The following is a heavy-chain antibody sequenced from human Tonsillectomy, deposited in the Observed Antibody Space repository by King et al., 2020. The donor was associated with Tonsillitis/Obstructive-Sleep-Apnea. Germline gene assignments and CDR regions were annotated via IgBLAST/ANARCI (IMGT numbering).Heavy chain of an antibody. CDR2: IDPSDSYT. D-gene: IGHD6-25*01. Sequence: LVPSVAAVPQPGASLRISCQDSGSRFPSYWINCVRQMPGHGLEWMGRIDPSDSYTNYSPSFQGPVPISTDKSISTAYLQWSSLKASDTAREDWARRKEESSGGGDGREGGGQGTTGT. J-gene: IGHJ6*02. CDR3: ARRKEESSGGGDGREG. V-gene: IGHV5-10-1*01. CDR1: GSRFPSYW.